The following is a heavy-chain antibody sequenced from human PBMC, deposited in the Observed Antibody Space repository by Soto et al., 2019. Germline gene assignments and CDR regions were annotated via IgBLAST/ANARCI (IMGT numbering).Heavy chain of an antibody. V-gene: IGHV3-48*01. CDR3: ARESIVIGSAAILNWFDP. Sequence: EVQLVESGGGLVQPGGSLRLSCAAYGFTLSSYNMNWVRQAPGKGLEWISYISSSSTTIDYADSVKGRFTISRDNAKNSLFLQMNSLRAADTAIYYCARESIVIGSAAILNWFDPWGQGTLVTVSS. CDR2: ISSSSTTI. D-gene: IGHD2-2*02. J-gene: IGHJ5*02. CDR1: GFTLSSYN.